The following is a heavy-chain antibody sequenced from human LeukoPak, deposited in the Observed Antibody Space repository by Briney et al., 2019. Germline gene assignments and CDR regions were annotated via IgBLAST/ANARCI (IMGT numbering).Heavy chain of an antibody. CDR1: GGSISSSSYY. V-gene: IGHV4-39*07. CDR3: ARIRESLTMIVVPDAFDI. Sequence: PSETLSLTCTVSGGSISSSSYYWGWIRQPPGKGLEWIGSIYYSGSTYYNPSLKSRVTISVDTPKNQFSLKLSSVTAADTAVYYCARIRESLTMIVVPDAFDIWGQGTKVTVSS. J-gene: IGHJ3*02. D-gene: IGHD3-22*01. CDR2: IYYSGST.